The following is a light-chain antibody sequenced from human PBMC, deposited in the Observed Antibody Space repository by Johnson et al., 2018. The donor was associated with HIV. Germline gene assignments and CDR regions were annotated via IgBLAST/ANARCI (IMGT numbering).Light chain of an antibody. V-gene: IGLV1-51*01. J-gene: IGLJ1*01. CDR1: SSNIGKNY. CDR2: DND. Sequence: QSVLTQPPSVSAAPRQKVTISCSGSSSNIGKNYVSWYRHLPGTAPKLLIYDNDKRPSGIPDRFSASKSGSSATLGITCLQTGDEADYYCATWDSSLSAYVFGPGTKVTIL. CDR3: ATWDSSLSAYV.